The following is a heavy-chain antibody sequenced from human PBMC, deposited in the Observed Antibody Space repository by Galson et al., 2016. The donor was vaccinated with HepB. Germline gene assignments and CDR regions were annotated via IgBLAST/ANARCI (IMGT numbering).Heavy chain of an antibody. CDR3: ASLATVTTRYYYYGLDV. CDR1: GFTFSAYW. Sequence: SLRLSCAASGFTFSAYWMYWVRQAPGKGLVWVSRINSDGSNITYADSVKGRFTISRNNAKYTLYLQMNSLRAEDTAVYYCASLATVTTRYYYYGLDVWGKGTTVTVSS. D-gene: IGHD4-17*01. CDR2: INSDGSNI. V-gene: IGHV3-74*01. J-gene: IGHJ6*04.